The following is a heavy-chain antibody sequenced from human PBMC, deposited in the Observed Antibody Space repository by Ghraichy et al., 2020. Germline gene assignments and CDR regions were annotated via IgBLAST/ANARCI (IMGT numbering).Heavy chain of an antibody. J-gene: IGHJ4*02. V-gene: IGHV4-39*01. CDR2: IYYSGST. Sequence: SETLSLTCTVSGGSISSSSYYWGWIRQPPGKGLEWIGSIYYSGSTYYNPSLKSRVTISVDTSKNQFSLKLSSVTAADTAVYYCARLGVVVTPGGFDYWGQGTLVTVSS. CDR3: ARLGVVVTPGGFDY. D-gene: IGHD3-22*01. CDR1: GGSISSSSYY.